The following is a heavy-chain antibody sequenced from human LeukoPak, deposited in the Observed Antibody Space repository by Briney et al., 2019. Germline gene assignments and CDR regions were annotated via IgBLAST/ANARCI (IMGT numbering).Heavy chain of an antibody. V-gene: IGHV4-34*01. Sequence: SETLSLTCVVYGGAFSGYYWSWIRQPPGKGLEWIGEINHRGSTNYNPSLKSRVSISVDTSKNQFSLKLTSVTAADKAVYYCAGKAVAGPYFDYWGQGTLVTVSS. CDR3: AGKAVAGPYFDY. CDR1: GGAFSGYY. D-gene: IGHD6-19*01. J-gene: IGHJ4*02. CDR2: INHRGST.